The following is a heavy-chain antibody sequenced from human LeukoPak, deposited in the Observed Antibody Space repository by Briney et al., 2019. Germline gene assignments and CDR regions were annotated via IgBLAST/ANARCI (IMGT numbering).Heavy chain of an antibody. D-gene: IGHD2-2*02. V-gene: IGHV3-7*01. CDR2: IKQDGSEK. Sequence: GGSLRLSCAASGFTFSSYWMSWVRQAPGKGLEWVANIKQDGSEKYYVDSVKGRFTISRDNAKNSLYLQMNSLRAEDTAVYYCGRDVRDCSSTSCYSDAFDIWGQGTMVTVSS. CDR3: GRDVRDCSSTSCYSDAFDI. CDR1: GFTFSSYW. J-gene: IGHJ3*02.